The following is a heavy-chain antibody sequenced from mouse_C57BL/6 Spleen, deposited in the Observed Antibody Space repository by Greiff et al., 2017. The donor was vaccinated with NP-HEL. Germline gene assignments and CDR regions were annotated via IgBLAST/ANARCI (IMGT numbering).Heavy chain of an antibody. CDR1: GYTFTSYW. Sequence: VQLQQPGAELVRPGSSVKLSCKASGYTFTSYWMHWVKQRPIQGLEWIGNIDPSDSETHYNQKFKDKATLTVDKSSSTAYMQLSSLTSEDSAVYYCARRDLDGTLAYWGQGTLVTVSA. CDR2: IDPSDSET. D-gene: IGHD4-1*01. V-gene: IGHV1-52*01. J-gene: IGHJ3*01. CDR3: ARRDLDGTLAY.